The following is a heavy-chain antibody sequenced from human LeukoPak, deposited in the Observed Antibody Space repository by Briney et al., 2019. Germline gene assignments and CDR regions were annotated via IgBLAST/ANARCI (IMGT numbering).Heavy chain of an antibody. J-gene: IGHJ4*02. CDR1: GFTVSSNS. V-gene: IGHV3-53*01. CDR2: IYSGGST. CDR3: ARRVAGNYFDY. Sequence: PGGSLRLSCAASGFTVSSNSMSWVRQAPGKGLEWVSVIYSGGSTYYADSVKGRFTISRDNSKNTVYLQMNSLRAEDTAVYYCARRVAGNYFDYWGQGTLVTVSS. D-gene: IGHD6-19*01.